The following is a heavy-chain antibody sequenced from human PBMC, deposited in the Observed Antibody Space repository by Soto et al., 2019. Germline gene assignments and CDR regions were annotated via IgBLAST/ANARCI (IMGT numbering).Heavy chain of an antibody. J-gene: IGHJ6*02. CDR1: GYNFVTYW. Sequence: GESLKISCKGSGYNFVTYWITWVRQMPGKGLEWMGRVDPADSYARYSPSFGGHVTMSVDRSINTAYLQWTSLRASDSAIYYCARHAEDFYFGLDAWGQGTSVTVSS. CDR3: ARHAEDFYFGLDA. CDR2: VDPADSYA. V-gene: IGHV5-10-1*01.